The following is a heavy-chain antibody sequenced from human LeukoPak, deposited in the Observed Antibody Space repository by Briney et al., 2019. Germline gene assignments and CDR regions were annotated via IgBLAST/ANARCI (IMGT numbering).Heavy chain of an antibody. D-gene: IGHD5-18*01. V-gene: IGHV3-74*01. J-gene: IGHJ4*02. Sequence: GGSLRLSCAASGFTFSNYWMHWVRQAPGKGLVWVSRINGDGSSTTYADSVKGRFTISRDNGQNTQYLQMNSLRAEDTAVYYCAREGRGYSYAFEYWGQGTLVTVSS. CDR1: GFTFSNYW. CDR3: AREGRGYSYAFEY. CDR2: INGDGSST.